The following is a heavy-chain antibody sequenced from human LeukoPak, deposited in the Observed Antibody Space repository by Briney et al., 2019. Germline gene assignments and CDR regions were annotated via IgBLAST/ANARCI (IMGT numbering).Heavy chain of an antibody. V-gene: IGHV4-59*08. CDR2: IHYSGNT. J-gene: IGHJ4*02. D-gene: IGHD3-9*01. CDR1: GASISANG. CDR3: AIHWRESQYCDWVLYYFDH. Sequence: PSETLSLTCTVSGASISANGWSWIRQPPGKGLEWIGCIHYSGNTHCNPSLESRVTLSVDTSKNQFSLKLSSVTAADTAVYYCAIHWRESQYCDWVLYYFDHWGQGALVTVSS.